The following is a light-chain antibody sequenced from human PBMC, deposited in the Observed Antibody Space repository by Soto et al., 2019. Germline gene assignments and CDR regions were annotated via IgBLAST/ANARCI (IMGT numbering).Light chain of an antibody. CDR2: DAS. Sequence: EIQMTQSPSPLSASLGDRITITCRASQSISTHLAWYQQKPGKAPEVLIYDASTLESGVPSRFSGSGSGTKFTLTISSLQPYDFATYYCQQYSSNLYIFGQGTKVDIK. CDR3: QQYSSNLYI. CDR1: QSISTH. V-gene: IGKV1-5*01. J-gene: IGKJ2*01.